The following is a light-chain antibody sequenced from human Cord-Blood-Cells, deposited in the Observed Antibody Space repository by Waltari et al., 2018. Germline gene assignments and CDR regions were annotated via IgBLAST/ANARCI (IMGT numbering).Light chain of an antibody. Sequence: EIVLTQSPATLSLSPGERATLSCRASQSVSSYLAWYQQKPGQAPRLLNYAASNRATGIPASFSGSGSGTDFTLTISSLEPEDFAGYYCQQRSNWPLTFGGGTKVEIK. J-gene: IGKJ4*01. CDR2: AAS. CDR1: QSVSSY. V-gene: IGKV3-11*01. CDR3: QQRSNWPLT.